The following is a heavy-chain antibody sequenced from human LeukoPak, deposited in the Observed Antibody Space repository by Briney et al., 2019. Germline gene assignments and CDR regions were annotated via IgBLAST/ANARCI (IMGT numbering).Heavy chain of an antibody. Sequence: GGSLRRSCAASGFTFSSYAMSWVRQAPGKGLEWVSAIRGSGGSTYYADSVKGRFTISRDNSKNTLYLQMNSLRAEDTAVYYCAKDRGSCSSTSCLNWFDPWGQGTLVTVSS. CDR1: GFTFSSYA. CDR2: IRGSGGST. D-gene: IGHD2-2*01. CDR3: AKDRGSCSSTSCLNWFDP. J-gene: IGHJ5*02. V-gene: IGHV3-23*01.